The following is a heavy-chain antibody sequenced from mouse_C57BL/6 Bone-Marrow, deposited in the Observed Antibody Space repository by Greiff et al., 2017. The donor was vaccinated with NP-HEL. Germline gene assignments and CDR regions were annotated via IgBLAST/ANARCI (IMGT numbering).Heavy chain of an antibody. CDR2: ISSGGSYT. D-gene: IGHD1-1*01. V-gene: IGHV5-6*01. J-gene: IGHJ4*01. Sequence: EVKLVESGGDLVKPGGSLKLSCAASGFTFSSYGMSWVRQTPDKRLEWVATISSGGSYTYYPDSVKGRFTISRDNAKNTLYLQMSSLKSEDTAMYYCARRTTVGYYAMDYWGQGTSVTVSS. CDR3: ARRTTVGYYAMDY. CDR1: GFTFSSYG.